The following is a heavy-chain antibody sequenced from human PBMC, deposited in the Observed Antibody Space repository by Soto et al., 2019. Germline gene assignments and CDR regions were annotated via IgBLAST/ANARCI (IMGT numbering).Heavy chain of an antibody. V-gene: IGHV3-23*01. Sequence: EVQLLESGGGLVQPGGSLRLSCAVSGFTFSNYAMTWVRQAPGKGLEWVSAISGSGGSTYYADSVKGRFTISRDNSKNTLYLQMNSLRAEDTAVYYCAKETQLWSPPFDYWGQGTMVTVSS. CDR3: AKETQLWSPPFDY. CDR2: ISGSGGST. CDR1: GFTFSNYA. D-gene: IGHD5-18*01. J-gene: IGHJ4*02.